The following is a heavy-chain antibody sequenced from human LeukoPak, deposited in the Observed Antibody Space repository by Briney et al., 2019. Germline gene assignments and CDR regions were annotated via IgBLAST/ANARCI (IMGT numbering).Heavy chain of an antibody. CDR1: GFTFSSYA. D-gene: IGHD1-26*01. CDR2: IRSKAYGGTT. V-gene: IGHV3-49*04. Sequence: GGSLRLSCAASGFTFSSYAMSWVRQAPGKGLKWVGFIRSKAYGGTTEYAASVKGRFTISRDDSKSIAYLPMNSLKTEDTAVYYCTRVDSVGYYYMDVWGKGTTVTVSS. CDR3: TRVDSVGYYYMDV. J-gene: IGHJ6*03.